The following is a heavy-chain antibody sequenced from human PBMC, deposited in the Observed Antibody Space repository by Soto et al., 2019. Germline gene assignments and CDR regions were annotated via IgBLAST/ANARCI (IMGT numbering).Heavy chain of an antibody. CDR3: AKEGYCSSPSSYSFDY. CDR2: ISGSGGST. CDR1: GFTFSSYA. Sequence: GGSLRLCCAASGFTFSSYAMSWVRQAPGKGLEWVSAISGSGGSTYYADSVKGRFTISRDNSKNTLYLQMNSLRAEDTAVYYCAKEGYCSSPSSYSFDYCGQAPLVTVSS. D-gene: IGHD2-2*01. J-gene: IGHJ4*02. V-gene: IGHV3-23*01.